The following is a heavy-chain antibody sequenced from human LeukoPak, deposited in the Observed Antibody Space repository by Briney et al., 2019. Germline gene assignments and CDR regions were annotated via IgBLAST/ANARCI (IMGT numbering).Heavy chain of an antibody. CDR2: ISDTGGST. V-gene: IGHV3-23*01. D-gene: IGHD2-15*01. Sequence: GGSLRLSCAASGFTFSTYAMSWVRQAPGKGLQWVSAISDTGGSTYYADSVKGRFTISRDNSKNTLYLQMNSLRAEDTAVYYCAKDREVVVAAVFDYWGQGTLVTVSS. J-gene: IGHJ4*02. CDR3: AKDREVVVAAVFDY. CDR1: GFTFSTYA.